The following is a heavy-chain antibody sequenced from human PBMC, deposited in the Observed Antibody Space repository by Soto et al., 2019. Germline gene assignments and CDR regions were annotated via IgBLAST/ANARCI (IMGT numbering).Heavy chain of an antibody. CDR2: IVPTLRLT. CDR3: TTEKYGAGRVGVYY. D-gene: IGHD3-16*01. J-gene: IGHJ4*02. V-gene: IGHV1-69*02. CDR1: GGTSTIYT. Sequence: QVQLVQSGAEVKKPGSSLKVSCETSGGTSTIYTISWVRQAPGQGLQWMGRIVPTLRLTNYAQEFQGRLTITADTTTSTANMELSSLTSEGAAVYYCTTEKYGAGRVGVYYWGPGTLVTVSS.